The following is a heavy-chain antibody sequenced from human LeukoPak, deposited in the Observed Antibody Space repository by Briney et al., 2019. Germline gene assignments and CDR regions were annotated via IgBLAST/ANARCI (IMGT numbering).Heavy chain of an antibody. CDR1: GFTFSSYA. CDR3: AKAATYYYDSSNDY. J-gene: IGHJ4*02. CDR2: ITGNGDNT. V-gene: IGHV3-64*04. Sequence: GGSLRVSCSASGFTFSSYAMHWVRQAPGKGLEYVSAITGNGDNTYYADSVKGRFTISRDNSKNTLYLQMNSLRAEDTAVYYCAKAATYYYDSSNDYWGQGTLVTVSS. D-gene: IGHD3-22*01.